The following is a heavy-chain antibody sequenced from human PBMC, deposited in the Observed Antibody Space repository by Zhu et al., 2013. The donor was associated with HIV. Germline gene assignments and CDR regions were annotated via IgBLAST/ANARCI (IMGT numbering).Heavy chain of an antibody. CDR1: GGTFSSYA. J-gene: IGHJ3*02. D-gene: IGHD3-22*01. V-gene: IGHV1-69*06. CDR2: IIPIFGTA. Sequence: QVQLVQSGAEVKKPGSSVKVSCKASGGTFSSYAISWVRQAPGQGLEWMGGIIPIFGTANYAQKFQGRVTITADKSTNTVYMDLTSLTSEDTAVYYCARDHPEWDYSTGYYSRAFDIWGRRDIGHRLF. CDR3: ARDHPEWDYSTGYYSRAFDI.